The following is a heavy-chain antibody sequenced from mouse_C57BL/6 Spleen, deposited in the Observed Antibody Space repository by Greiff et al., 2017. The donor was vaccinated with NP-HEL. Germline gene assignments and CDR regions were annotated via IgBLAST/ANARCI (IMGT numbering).Heavy chain of an antibody. CDR1: GYTFTSYW. J-gene: IGHJ1*03. Sequence: VQLQQSGAELVMPGASVKLSCKASGYTFTSYWMHWVKQRPGQGLEWIGEIDPSDSYTNYNQKFKGKSTLTVDISSSTAYMQLSSLTSEDSAVYYCARRGYYGSSYNWYFDVWGTGTTVTVSS. CDR3: ARRGYYGSSYNWYFDV. CDR2: IDPSDSYT. V-gene: IGHV1-69*01. D-gene: IGHD1-1*01.